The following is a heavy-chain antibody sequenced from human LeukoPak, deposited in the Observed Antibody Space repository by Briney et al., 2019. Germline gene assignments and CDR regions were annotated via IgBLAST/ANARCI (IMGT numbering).Heavy chain of an antibody. V-gene: IGHV1-18*01. CDR2: ISAYNGNI. J-gene: IGHJ4*02. CDR3: AREPSEYSSSLDY. D-gene: IGHD6-6*01. CDR1: GYTFTSYG. Sequence: ASVKVSCKASGYTFTSYGISWVRQAPGQGLEWMGWISAYNGNINYAQKFQGRVTMTRDTSTSTVYMELSSLRSEDTAVYYCAREPSEYSSSLDYWGQGTLVTVSS.